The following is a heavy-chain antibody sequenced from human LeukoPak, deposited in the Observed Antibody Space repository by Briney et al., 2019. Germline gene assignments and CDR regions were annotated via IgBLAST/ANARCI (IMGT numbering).Heavy chain of an antibody. J-gene: IGHJ4*02. D-gene: IGHD3-16*01. CDR1: GFTFSSYW. Sequence: GGSLRLSCAASGFTFSSYWMHRVRQTPGKGLVWVSRINSDGSSTSYADSVKGRFTISRDNAKNTLYLQMNSLSADDTAVYYCASFYDYVWGSGFDYWGQGTQVTVSS. CDR2: INSDGSST. V-gene: IGHV3-74*01. CDR3: ASFYDYVWGSGFDY.